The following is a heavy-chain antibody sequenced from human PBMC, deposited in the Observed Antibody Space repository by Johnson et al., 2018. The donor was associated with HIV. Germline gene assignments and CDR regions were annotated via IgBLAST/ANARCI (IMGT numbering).Heavy chain of an antibody. CDR1: GFSFGDYY. CDR2: ISGSTGRT. CDR3: AKRGSGWPSDAFDI. V-gene: IGHV3-23*04. D-gene: IGHD6-19*01. J-gene: IGHJ3*02. Sequence: VQLVESGGGLVKPGGSLRLSCAASGFSFGDYYMSWIRQSPGKGLEWVSLISGSTGRTNYADSVKGRFTISRDNSKNTLYLQMNSLRAEDTAVYYCAKRGSGWPSDAFDIWGQGTMVTVSS.